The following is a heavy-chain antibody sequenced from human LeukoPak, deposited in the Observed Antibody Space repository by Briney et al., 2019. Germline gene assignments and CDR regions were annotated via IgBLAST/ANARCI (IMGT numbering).Heavy chain of an antibody. J-gene: IGHJ4*02. Sequence: ETLSLTCTVSGGSISSYYWIWIRQPPGKGLEWIGYIYYSGSTKYNPSLRSRLTISVDTSKNQFSLKLSSVTAADTAVYYCARRGSSWYPLDYWGQGTLVTVSS. CDR3: ARRGSSWYPLDY. CDR2: IYYSGST. V-gene: IGHV4-59*08. CDR1: GGSISSYY. D-gene: IGHD6-13*01.